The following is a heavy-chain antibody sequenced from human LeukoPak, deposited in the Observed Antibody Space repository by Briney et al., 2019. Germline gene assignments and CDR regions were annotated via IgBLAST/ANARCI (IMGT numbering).Heavy chain of an antibody. J-gene: IGHJ3*01. CDR2: INADGSTT. V-gene: IGHV3-74*01. Sequence: GGSLRLSCAASGFTFGNSWVHWVRQAPGKGLVWVSLINADGSTTTYADSVKGRFTISRDNAKNTLSLQMNSLTIEDTAVYYCVVVVGPADSDGFDVWGQGTMITVSS. CDR1: GFTFGNSW. CDR3: VVVVGPADSDGFDV. D-gene: IGHD2-2*01.